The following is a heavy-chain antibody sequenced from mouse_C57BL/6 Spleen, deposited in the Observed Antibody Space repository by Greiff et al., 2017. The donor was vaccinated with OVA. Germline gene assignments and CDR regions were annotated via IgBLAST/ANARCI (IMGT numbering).Heavy chain of an antibody. D-gene: IGHD1-1*01. Sequence: QVQLKQSGAELVKPGASVKISCKASGYAFSSYWMNWVKQRPGKGLEWIGQIYPGDGDTNYNGKFKGKATLTADKSSSTAYMQLSSLTSEDSAVYFCARVITTVVAPVYFDVWGTGTTVTVSS. V-gene: IGHV1-80*01. CDR1: GYAFSSYW. CDR2: IYPGDGDT. CDR3: ARVITTVVAPVYFDV. J-gene: IGHJ1*03.